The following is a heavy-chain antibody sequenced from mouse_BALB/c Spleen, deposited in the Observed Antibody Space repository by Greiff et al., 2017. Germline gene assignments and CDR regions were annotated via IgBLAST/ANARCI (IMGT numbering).Heavy chain of an antibody. V-gene: IGHV14-1*02. J-gene: IGHJ3*01. D-gene: IGHD1-2*01. CDR3: ARRELRLRGFAY. Sequence: EVKLMESGAELVRPGALVKLSCKASGFNIKDYYMHWVKQRPEQGLVWIGWIDPENGNTIYDPKFQGKASITADTSSNTAYLQLSSLTSEDTAVYYCARRELRLRGFAYWGQGTLVTVSA. CDR2: IDPENGNT. CDR1: GFNIKDYY.